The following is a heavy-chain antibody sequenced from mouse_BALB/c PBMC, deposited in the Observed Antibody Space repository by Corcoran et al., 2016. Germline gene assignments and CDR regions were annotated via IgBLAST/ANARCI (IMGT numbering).Heavy chain of an antibody. CDR1: GYSFTSYY. Sequence: QVQLQQSGPELVKPGASVKISCKASGYSFTSYYIHWVKQRPGQGLEWIGWIFPGSDNTKYNEKFKGKATLTADTSSSTAYMQLSSLTSEDSAVYFCARYLRSYLDYWGQGTTLTVSS. CDR2: IFPGSDNT. CDR3: ARYLRSYLDY. V-gene: IGHV1-66*01. J-gene: IGHJ2*01.